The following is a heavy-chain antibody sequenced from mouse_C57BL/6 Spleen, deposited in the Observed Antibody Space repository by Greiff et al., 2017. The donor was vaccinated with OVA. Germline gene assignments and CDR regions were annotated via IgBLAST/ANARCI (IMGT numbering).Heavy chain of an antibody. D-gene: IGHD1-1*01. CDR1: GFNIKDYY. CDR2: IDPEDGET. Sequence: VQLKESGAELVKPGASVKLSCTASGFNIKDYYMHWVKQRTEQGLEWIGRIDPEDGETKYAPKFQGKATITADTSSNTAYLQLSSLTSEDTAVYYCASRGGGSSYDFDYWGQGTTLTVSS. J-gene: IGHJ2*01. V-gene: IGHV14-2*01. CDR3: ASRGGGSSYDFDY.